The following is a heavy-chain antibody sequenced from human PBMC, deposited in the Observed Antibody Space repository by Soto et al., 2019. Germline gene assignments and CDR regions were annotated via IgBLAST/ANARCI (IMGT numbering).Heavy chain of an antibody. V-gene: IGHV4-39*07. CDR3: ARGRRITFGGVNLGQANWFDP. CDR1: GDSISSSSYY. D-gene: IGHD3-16*01. Sequence: SETLSLTCTVSGDSISSSSYYWGWIRQPPGKGLEWIGSMYYSGSTYYNPSLNSRVTISVDTSKNQFSLKLSSVTAADTAVYYCARGRRITFGGVNLGQANWFDPWGQGTLVTVSS. CDR2: MYYSGST. J-gene: IGHJ5*02.